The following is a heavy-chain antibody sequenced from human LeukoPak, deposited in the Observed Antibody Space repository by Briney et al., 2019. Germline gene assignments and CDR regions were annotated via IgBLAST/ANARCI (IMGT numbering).Heavy chain of an antibody. J-gene: IGHJ4*02. CDR2: IYYSGST. Sequence: NPSETLSLTCTVSGGSISSDYWSWIRQPPGKGLEWSGYIYYSGSTNYNPSLKSRVTISVDTSKNQFSLKLSSVTAADTAVYYCARSSAISIDYWGQGFLVTVSP. V-gene: IGHV4-59*01. CDR1: GGSISSDY. CDR3: ARSSAISIDY. D-gene: IGHD5-12*01.